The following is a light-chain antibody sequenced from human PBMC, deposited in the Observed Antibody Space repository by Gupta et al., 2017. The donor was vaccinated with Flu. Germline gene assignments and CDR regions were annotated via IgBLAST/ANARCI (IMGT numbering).Light chain of an antibody. CDR3: SSYTSSSTPGV. V-gene: IGLV2-14*01. J-gene: IGLJ3*02. Sequence: GTSSDVGGYNYVSWYQQHPGKAPKLMIYEVSNRPSGVSNRFSGSKSGNTASLTISGLQAEDEADYYCSSYTSSSTPGVFGGGTKLTVL. CDR1: SSDVGGYNY. CDR2: EVS.